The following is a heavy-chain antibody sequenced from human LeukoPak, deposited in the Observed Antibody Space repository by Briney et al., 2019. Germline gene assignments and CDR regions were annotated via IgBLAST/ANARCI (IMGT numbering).Heavy chain of an antibody. J-gene: IGHJ6*04. CDR2: INHSGST. V-gene: IGHV4-34*01. CDR3: ARGHIVVVAAAMDYYYYGMDV. D-gene: IGHD2-2*01. CDR1: GGSFSGYY. Sequence: SETLSLTCAVYGGSFSGYYWYWIRQPPGKGLEWIGEINHSGSTNYNPSLKSRVTISVDTSKNQLSLKLSSVTAADTAVYYCARGHIVVVAAAMDYYYYGMDVWGKGTTVTVSS.